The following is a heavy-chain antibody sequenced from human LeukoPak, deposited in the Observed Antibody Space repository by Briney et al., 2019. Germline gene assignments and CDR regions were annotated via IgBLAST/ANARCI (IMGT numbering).Heavy chain of an antibody. V-gene: IGHV5-51*01. CDR3: ARHLSWFVP. J-gene: IGHJ5*02. CDR1: GYSFTSYW. CDR2: IYPGYSDT. Sequence: GESLKISFKGSGYSFTSYWIGWVRQMPGKGLEWMGIIYPGYSDTRYSPTFQGHVTISADKSISTADLQCSSLKAPDTAMQYCARHLSWFVPWRQGTLVTVSS.